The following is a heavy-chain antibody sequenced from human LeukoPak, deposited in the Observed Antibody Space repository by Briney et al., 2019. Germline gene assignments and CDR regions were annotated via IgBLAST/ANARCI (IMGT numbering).Heavy chain of an antibody. D-gene: IGHD6-19*01. V-gene: IGHV3-30*02. J-gene: IGHJ4*02. CDR2: IRYDGSKQ. Sequence: GGSLRLSCAASGFTFSSYGMHWVRQAPDKGLEWVAFIRYDGSKQYYADSVKGRFTISRDNSKNTLFLQMNSLRGEDTAVYYCAKDRRSSGWNAAPGYWGQGTLVTVSS. CDR1: GFTFSSYG. CDR3: AKDRRSSGWNAAPGY.